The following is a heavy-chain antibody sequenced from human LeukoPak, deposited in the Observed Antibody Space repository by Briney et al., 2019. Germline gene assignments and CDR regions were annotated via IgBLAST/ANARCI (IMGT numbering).Heavy chain of an antibody. CDR1: GFTFSSYA. D-gene: IGHD3-22*01. CDR3: ARAAYYYDSSGIRSAFDI. Sequence: PGGSLRLSCAASGFTFSSYAMHWVRQAPGKGLEWVAVISYDGSNKYYADSVKGRFTISRDNSKNTLYLQMNSLRAEDTAVYYCARAAYYYDSSGIRSAFDIWGQGTMVTVS. CDR2: ISYDGSNK. J-gene: IGHJ3*02. V-gene: IGHV3-30-3*01.